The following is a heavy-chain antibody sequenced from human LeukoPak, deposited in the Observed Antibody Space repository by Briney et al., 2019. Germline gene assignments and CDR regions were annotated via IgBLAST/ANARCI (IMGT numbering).Heavy chain of an antibody. D-gene: IGHD3-22*01. V-gene: IGHV3-9*01. Sequence: PGGSLRLSCAASGFTFDDYAMHWVRQAPGKGLEWVSGISWNSGNIGYADSVKGRFTISRDNAKNSLYLQMNSLRAEDTALYYCAKDISATMIVVDYWGQGTLVTVSS. CDR2: ISWNSGNI. J-gene: IGHJ4*02. CDR1: GFTFDDYA. CDR3: AKDISATMIVVDY.